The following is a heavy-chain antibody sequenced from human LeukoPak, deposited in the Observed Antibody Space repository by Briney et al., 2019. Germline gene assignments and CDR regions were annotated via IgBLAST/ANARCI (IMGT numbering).Heavy chain of an antibody. CDR2: INSGSSTI. Sequence: GGSLRLSCGASEFSLRSYSMDWVRQAPGKGPEWGSHINSGSSTIYYADSVRGRFTISRDNAGNSLYLHMNSLRAEDTAVYYCARVLLERPGIDSFDMWGQGTMVTVSS. CDR1: EFSLRSYS. V-gene: IGHV3-48*01. D-gene: IGHD1-1*01. CDR3: ARVLLERPGIDSFDM. J-gene: IGHJ3*02.